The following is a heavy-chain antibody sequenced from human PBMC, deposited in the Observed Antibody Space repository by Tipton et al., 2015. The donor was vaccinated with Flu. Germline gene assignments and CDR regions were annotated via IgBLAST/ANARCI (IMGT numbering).Heavy chain of an antibody. V-gene: IGHV1-2*06. Sequence: QVQLVQSGAEVKKPGASVKVSCKASGYTFTGYYMHWVRQAPEQGLEWMGRINPNSGGTNYAQKFQGRVTMTRDASISTAYMELSRLRSDDTAVYYCARERSGGNWFDPWGQGTLVTVSS. CDR1: GYTFTGYY. CDR2: INPNSGGT. D-gene: IGHD2-15*01. J-gene: IGHJ5*02. CDR3: ARERSGGNWFDP.